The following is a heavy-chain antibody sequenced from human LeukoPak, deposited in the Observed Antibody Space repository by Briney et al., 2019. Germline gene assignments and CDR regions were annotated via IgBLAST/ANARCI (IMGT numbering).Heavy chain of an antibody. V-gene: IGHV4-59*01. D-gene: IGHD6-13*01. J-gene: IGHJ4*02. Sequence: SETLSLTCTVSGGSISSCYWSWIRQPPGKGLEGIGYLYYSGSTNYNPSLKSRVTISVDTSTNQVSLKLSSVTAADTAVYHCASGVGVRIAAAGFDYWGQGTLVTVSS. CDR3: ASGVGVRIAAAGFDY. CDR2: LYYSGST. CDR1: GGSISSCY.